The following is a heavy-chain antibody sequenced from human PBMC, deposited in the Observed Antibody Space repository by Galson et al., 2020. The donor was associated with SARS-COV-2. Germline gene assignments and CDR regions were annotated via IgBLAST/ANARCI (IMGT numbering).Heavy chain of an antibody. J-gene: IGHJ4*02. Sequence: SVKVSCKTSGFTFARSAMHWVRQARGQRLEWIGWIVPGTGTTNYAPKFQERVTITSDMSTSTAYMELGSLRSDDTAVYYCAAGGYTGSDSNAFDSWGQGTLVTVAS. CDR2: IVPGTGTT. D-gene: IGHD5-12*01. CDR3: AAGGYTGSDSNAFDS. CDR1: GFTFARSA. V-gene: IGHV1-58*02.